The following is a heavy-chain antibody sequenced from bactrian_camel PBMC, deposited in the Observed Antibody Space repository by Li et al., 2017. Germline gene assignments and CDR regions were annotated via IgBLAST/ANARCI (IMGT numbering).Heavy chain of an antibody. V-gene: IGHV3S40*01. CDR2: IAIGSGST. CDR3: AAVSISFYFAY. Sequence: VQLVESGGGCVQAGGSLTLSCAVSGAIYSGLQIAWIRLRPGKEREGVAAIAIGSGSTFVDSDVAGRFTISRDNAKNTVYLQMNSPKPEDTAMYYCAAVSISFYFAYWGQGTQVTVS. J-gene: IGHJ6*01. CDR1: GAIYSGLQ.